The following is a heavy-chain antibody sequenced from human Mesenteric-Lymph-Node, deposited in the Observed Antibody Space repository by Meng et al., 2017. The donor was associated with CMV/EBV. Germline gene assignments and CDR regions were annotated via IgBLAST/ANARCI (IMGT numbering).Heavy chain of an antibody. D-gene: IGHD6-6*01. CDR2: IKNKANGYSI. CDR3: IRVKLGSSKYIDL. Sequence: GGSLRLSCAASGFTVSSNYMSWVRQAPGKGLEWVGRIKNKANGYSIDYAASVKGRFTISRDDSKNTLYLQMNSLKTEDTAVYYCIRVKLGSSKYIDLWGRDTLVTVSS. CDR1: GFTVSSNY. V-gene: IGHV3-72*01. J-gene: IGHJ2*01.